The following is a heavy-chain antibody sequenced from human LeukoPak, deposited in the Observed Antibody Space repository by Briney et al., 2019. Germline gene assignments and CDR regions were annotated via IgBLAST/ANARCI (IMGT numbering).Heavy chain of an antibody. CDR2: ISGSGGST. J-gene: IGHJ4*02. V-gene: IGHV3-23*01. Sequence: GSLRLSCAASGFTFSSYAMSWVRQAPGKGLEWVSAISGSGGSTYYADSVKGRFTISRDNSKNTLYLQMNSLRAEDTAVYYCAKRRHSSSWYYALGQFDYWGQGTLVTVSS. CDR3: AKRRHSSSWYYALGQFDY. CDR1: GFTFSSYA. D-gene: IGHD6-13*01.